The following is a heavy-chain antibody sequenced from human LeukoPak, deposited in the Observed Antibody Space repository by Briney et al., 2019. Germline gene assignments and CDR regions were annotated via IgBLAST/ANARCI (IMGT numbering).Heavy chain of an antibody. D-gene: IGHD5-18*01. J-gene: IGHJ4*02. CDR3: ARSRNTAMVIFDY. CDR1: GGSFSGYY. Sequence: SETLSLTCAVYGGSFSGYYWSWIRQPPGKGLEWIGEINHSGSTNYNPSLKSRVTISVDTSKNQFSLKLSSVTAADTAVYYCARSRNTAMVIFDYWGQGTPVTVSS. V-gene: IGHV4-34*09. CDR2: INHSGST.